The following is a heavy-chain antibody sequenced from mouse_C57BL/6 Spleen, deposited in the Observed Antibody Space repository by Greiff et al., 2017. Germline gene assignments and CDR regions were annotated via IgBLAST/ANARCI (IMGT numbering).Heavy chain of an antibody. CDR2: INPSNGGT. D-gene: IGHD1-1*01. CDR1: GYTFTSYW. Sequence: QVQLQQPGTELVKPGASVKLSCKASGYTFTSYWMHWVKQRPGQGLEWIGNINPSNGGTNYNEKFKSKATLTVDKSSSTAYMQLSSLTSEDSAVYYCARSPPYYGSSYGYFDVWGTGTTVTVSS. J-gene: IGHJ1*03. CDR3: ARSPPYYGSSYGYFDV. V-gene: IGHV1-53*01.